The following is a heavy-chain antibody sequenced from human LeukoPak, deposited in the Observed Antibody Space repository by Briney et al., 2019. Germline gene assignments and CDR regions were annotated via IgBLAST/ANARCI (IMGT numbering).Heavy chain of an antibody. Sequence: GGSLRLSCAASGFIFSNHAMSWVRQAPGKGLEWVSAISGSGGTTYYADSVKGRFTISRDNSKNTLYLQMNSLRAEDTAVYYCARSYYYGSGTFDYWGQGTLVTVSS. D-gene: IGHD3-10*01. J-gene: IGHJ4*02. V-gene: IGHV3-23*01. CDR2: ISGSGGTT. CDR1: GFIFSNHA. CDR3: ARSYYYGSGTFDY.